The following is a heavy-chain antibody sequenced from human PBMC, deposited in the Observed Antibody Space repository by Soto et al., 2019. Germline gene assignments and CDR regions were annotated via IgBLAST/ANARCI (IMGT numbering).Heavy chain of an antibody. J-gene: IGHJ4*02. Sequence: VQLVESGGGVVQPGRSLRLSCAASGFTFSSYGMHWVRQAPGKGLEWVAVISYDGSNKYYADSVKGRFTISRDNSKNTLYLQMNSLRAEDTAVYYCAKGSTTVTTLGYWGQGTLVTVSS. V-gene: IGHV3-30*18. CDR2: ISYDGSNK. CDR1: GFTFSSYG. D-gene: IGHD4-17*01. CDR3: AKGSTTVTTLGY.